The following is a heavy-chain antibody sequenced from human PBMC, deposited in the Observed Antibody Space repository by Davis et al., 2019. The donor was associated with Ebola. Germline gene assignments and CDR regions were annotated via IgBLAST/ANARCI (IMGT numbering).Heavy chain of an antibody. V-gene: IGHV1-69*06. Sequence: AASVKVSCKASGGTFSSYAISWVRQAPGQGLEWMGGIIPIFGTANYAQKFQGRVTITADKSTSTAYMELGSLHQGPIGLPPGTLLQEHLWG. CDR3: TLLQEHL. CDR2: IIPIFGTA. J-gene: IGHJ6*01. CDR1: GGTFSSYA.